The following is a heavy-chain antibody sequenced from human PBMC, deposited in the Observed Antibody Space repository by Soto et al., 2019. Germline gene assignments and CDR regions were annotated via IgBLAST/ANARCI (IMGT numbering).Heavy chain of an antibody. D-gene: IGHD2-21*02. V-gene: IGHV4-30-4*01. J-gene: IGHJ2*01. Sequence: QVQLQESGPGLVKPSQTLSLTCTVSGGSISSGDYYWSWIRQPPGKGLEWIGYIYYSGSTYYNPSPKSRVTISVDTSKNQFSLKLSSVTAADTAVYYCASGNCGGDCYSDVHWYFDLWGRGTLVTVSS. CDR1: GGSISSGDYY. CDR3: ASGNCGGDCYSDVHWYFDL. CDR2: IYYSGST.